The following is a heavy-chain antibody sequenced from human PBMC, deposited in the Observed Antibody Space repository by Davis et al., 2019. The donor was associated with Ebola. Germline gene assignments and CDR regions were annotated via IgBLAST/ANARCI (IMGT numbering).Heavy chain of an antibody. V-gene: IGHV1-2*02. CDR3: ARDVLLSTSITAMVGD. CDR2: INPNSGGT. D-gene: IGHD5-18*01. CDR1: GCTFTGYS. Sequence: ASVKVSCKASGCTFTGYSMHWVRQAPGQGLEWMGWINPNSGGTNYAQKFQGRVTMTRDTSISTAYTELSRLRSDDTAVYYCARDVLLSTSITAMVGDWGQGTLVTVSS. J-gene: IGHJ4*02.